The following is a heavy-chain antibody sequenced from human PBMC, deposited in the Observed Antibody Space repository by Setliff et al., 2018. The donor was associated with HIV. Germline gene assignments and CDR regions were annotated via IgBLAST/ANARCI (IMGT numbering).Heavy chain of an antibody. D-gene: IGHD1-1*01. V-gene: IGHV4-61*02. J-gene: IGHJ6*02. CDR3: ARTRTTGNYYYGMDV. CDR2: IYSSGST. CDR1: GGSISSGSYY. Sequence: SETLSLTCAVSGGSISSGSYYWSWIRQPAGKGLEWIGRIYSSGSTNYNPSLKSRVTISVDTSKNQFSLKLSSVTAADTAVYYCARTRTTGNYYYGMDVWGQGTTVTVSS.